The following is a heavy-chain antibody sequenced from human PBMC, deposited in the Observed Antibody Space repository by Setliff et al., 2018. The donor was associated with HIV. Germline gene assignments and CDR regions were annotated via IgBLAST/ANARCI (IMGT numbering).Heavy chain of an antibody. Sequence: SVKVSCKASGGTFTNHGIGWVRQAPGRRLELLGGVIPMFGITNDGQKFQGRVTITTDESTSTAYMELSSLRSEDTAVYYCASLGYSYGPDFDCWGQGTLVTVSS. D-gene: IGHD5-18*01. V-gene: IGHV1-69*05. CDR1: GGTFTNHG. CDR3: ASLGYSYGPDFDC. CDR2: VIPMFGIT. J-gene: IGHJ4*02.